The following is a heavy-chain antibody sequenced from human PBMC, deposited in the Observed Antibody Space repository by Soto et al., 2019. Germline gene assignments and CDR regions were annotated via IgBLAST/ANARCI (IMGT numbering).Heavy chain of an antibody. V-gene: IGHV2-5*01. CDR2: IYWNDDK. J-gene: IGHJ4*02. Sequence: SGPTLVNPTQTLTLTCTFSGFSLSTSGVGVGWIRQPPGKALEWLALIYWNDDKRYSPSLKSRLTITKDTSKNQVVLTMTNMDPVDTATYYCAHGGYDFWSGYSYFDYWGQGTLVTVSS. D-gene: IGHD3-3*01. CDR1: GFSLSTSGVG. CDR3: AHGGYDFWSGYSYFDY.